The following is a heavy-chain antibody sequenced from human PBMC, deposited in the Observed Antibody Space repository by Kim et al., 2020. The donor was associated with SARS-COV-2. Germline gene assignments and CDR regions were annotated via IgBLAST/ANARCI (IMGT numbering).Heavy chain of an antibody. CDR3: ARDREFSYGMDV. J-gene: IGHJ6*02. Sequence: EADAVRGRFTISRDSAERSLFLQMDGLRVEDTAVYYCARDREFSYGMDVWGQGTTVTVSS. D-gene: IGHD3-16*01. V-gene: IGHV3-21*01.